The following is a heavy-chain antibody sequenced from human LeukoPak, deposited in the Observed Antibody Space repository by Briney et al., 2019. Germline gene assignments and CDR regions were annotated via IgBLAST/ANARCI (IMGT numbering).Heavy chain of an antibody. D-gene: IGHD3-10*01. CDR1: GDSVSSNSAA. CDR2: TYYRSKWYN. Sequence: SQTLSLTCGISGDSVSSNSAAWNWIRQPPSRGLEWLVRTYYRSKWYNDYAVSVKSRITINPDTSKNQFSLQLNSVTPEDTAVYYCARDLVDQTHYYGSGVFDYWGQGTLVTVSS. CDR3: ARDLVDQTHYYGSGVFDY. J-gene: IGHJ4*02. V-gene: IGHV6-1*01.